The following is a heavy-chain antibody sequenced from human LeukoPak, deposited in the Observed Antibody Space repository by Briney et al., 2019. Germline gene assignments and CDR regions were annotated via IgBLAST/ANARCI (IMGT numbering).Heavy chain of an antibody. CDR1: GFTFSSYG. J-gene: IGHJ5*02. CDR3: ARDRQWLVSYWFDP. CDR2: IWYDGSNK. V-gene: IGHV3-33*01. Sequence: PGGSLRLSCAASGFTFSSYGMHWVRQAPGKGLEWVAVIWYDGSNKYYADSVKGRFTISRDNSKNTLYLQMNSLRAEDTAVYYCARDRQWLVSYWFDPSGQGTLVTVSS. D-gene: IGHD6-19*01.